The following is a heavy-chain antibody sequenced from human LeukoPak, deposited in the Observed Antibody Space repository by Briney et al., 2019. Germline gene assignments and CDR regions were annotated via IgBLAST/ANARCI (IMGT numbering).Heavy chain of an antibody. V-gene: IGHV4-31*03. CDR3: ARDPTAGYDSTFGFDY. CDR2: IYYSGST. CDR1: GGSISSGGYY. D-gene: IGHD3-22*01. Sequence: SETLSLTCTVSGGSISSGGYYWSWIRQHPGKGLEWIGYIYYSGSTYYNPSLKSRVTISVDTSKNQFSLKLSSVTAADTAVYYCARDPTAGYDSTFGFDYWGQGTLVTVSS. J-gene: IGHJ4*02.